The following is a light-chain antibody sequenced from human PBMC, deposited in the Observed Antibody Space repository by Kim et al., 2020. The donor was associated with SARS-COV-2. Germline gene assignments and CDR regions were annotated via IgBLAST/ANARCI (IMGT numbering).Light chain of an antibody. Sequence: APAERATLSCRASQSIGSNSAWYQQNPGQPPRLLMYDASTRATAIPARFSGSGSGTDFTLTISSLEPEDFAVYYCQQRSNWPPYSFGQGTKLEI. V-gene: IGKV3-11*01. J-gene: IGKJ2*03. CDR3: QQRSNWPPYS. CDR2: DAS. CDR1: QSIGSN.